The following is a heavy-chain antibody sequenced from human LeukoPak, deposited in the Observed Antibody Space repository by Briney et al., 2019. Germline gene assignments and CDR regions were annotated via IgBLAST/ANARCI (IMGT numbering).Heavy chain of an antibody. CDR1: GDSISNRDYY. Sequence: SETLSLTCTVSGDSISNRDYYLSWIRQSPGKGLEWIGYIYYSGSTYYSPSLKSRITISLDTSKNQFSLNLSSVTAADTAVYYCGRSSGYYYDYWGQGTLVTVSS. J-gene: IGHJ4*02. D-gene: IGHD3-22*01. CDR2: IYYSGST. V-gene: IGHV4-30-4*01. CDR3: GRSSGYYYDY.